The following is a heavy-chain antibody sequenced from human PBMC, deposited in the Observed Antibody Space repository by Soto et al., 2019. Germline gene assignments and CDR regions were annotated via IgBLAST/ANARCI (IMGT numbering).Heavy chain of an antibody. CDR2: ISGSGGST. J-gene: IGHJ3*02. CDR3: AKDRGVVPAPVRDAFDI. Sequence: VGSLRLSCAASGFTFSSYAMSWVRQAPGKGLEWVSAISGSGGSTYYADSVKGRFTISRDNSKNTLYLQMNSLRAEDTAVYYCAKDRGVVPAPVRDAFDIWGQGTMVTVSS. CDR1: GFTFSSYA. V-gene: IGHV3-23*01. D-gene: IGHD2-2*02.